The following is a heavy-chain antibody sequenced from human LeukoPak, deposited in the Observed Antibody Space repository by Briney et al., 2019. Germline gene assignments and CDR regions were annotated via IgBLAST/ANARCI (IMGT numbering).Heavy chain of an antibody. Sequence: GGSLRLSCAASGFTFSDCEMNWVRQAQGKGLEWVSYITGSGNYIYYADSVKGRFTISRDNAKNSLYLQMNSLTAEDTAVYYCARGGGRRYFDNWGQGTLVTVSS. CDR2: ITGSGNYI. D-gene: IGHD6-25*01. J-gene: IGHJ4*02. V-gene: IGHV3-48*03. CDR1: GFTFSDCE. CDR3: ARGGGRRYFDN.